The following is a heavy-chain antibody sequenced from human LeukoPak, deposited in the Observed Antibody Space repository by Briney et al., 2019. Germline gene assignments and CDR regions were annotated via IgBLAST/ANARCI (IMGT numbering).Heavy chain of an antibody. CDR3: ARGVRITMVRGVIKPPEFDY. D-gene: IGHD3-10*01. CDR1: GGSFSGYC. Sequence: SETLSLTCAVYGGSFSGYCWSWIRQPPGKGLEWIGEINHSGSTNYNPSLKSRVTISVDTSKNQFSLKLSSVTAADTAVYYCARGVRITMVRGVIKPPEFDYWGQGTLVTVSS. V-gene: IGHV4-34*01. J-gene: IGHJ4*02. CDR2: INHSGST.